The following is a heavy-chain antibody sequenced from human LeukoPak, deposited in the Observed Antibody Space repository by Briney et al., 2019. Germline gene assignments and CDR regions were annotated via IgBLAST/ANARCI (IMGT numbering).Heavy chain of an antibody. D-gene: IGHD3-3*01. V-gene: IGHV3-7*03. CDR1: GFTFSTYW. CDR3: ARDVLGRSGEQLDY. Sequence: GGSLRLSCATSGFTFSTYWMTWVRQAPGKGLEWVANIKEDGSLKYYVDSVKGRFTISRDNAKNSLYLQMSSLRVEDTAVYYCARDVLGRSGEQLDYWGQGTLVTVSS. CDR2: IKEDGSLK. J-gene: IGHJ4*02.